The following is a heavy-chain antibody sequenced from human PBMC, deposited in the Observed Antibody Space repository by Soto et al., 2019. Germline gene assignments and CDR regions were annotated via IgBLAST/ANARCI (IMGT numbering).Heavy chain of an antibody. CDR1: GGTFSSYT. J-gene: IGHJ3*02. Sequence: QVQLVQSGAEVKKPGSSVKVSCKASGGTFSSYTISWVRQAPGQGLEWMGRIIPILGIANYAQKFQGRVTITADKSTSTAYMELSSLRSEDTAVYYCAPSPVPAAMCFDIWGQGTMVTVSS. V-gene: IGHV1-69*02. CDR2: IIPILGIA. D-gene: IGHD2-2*01. CDR3: APSPVPAAMCFDI.